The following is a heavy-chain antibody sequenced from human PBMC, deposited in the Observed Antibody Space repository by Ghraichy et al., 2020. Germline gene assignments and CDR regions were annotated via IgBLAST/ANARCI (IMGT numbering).Heavy chain of an antibody. J-gene: IGHJ4*02. D-gene: IGHD3-10*01. V-gene: IGHV5-51*01. CDR1: GYSFTSYW. Sequence: GGSLRLSCKGSGYSFTSYWIGWVRQMPGKGLEWMGIIYPGDSDTRYSPSFQGQVTISADKSISTAYLQWSSLKASDTAMYYCARLPYGSGSHIIDYWGQGTLVTVSS. CDR3: ARLPYGSGSHIIDY. CDR2: IYPGDSDT.